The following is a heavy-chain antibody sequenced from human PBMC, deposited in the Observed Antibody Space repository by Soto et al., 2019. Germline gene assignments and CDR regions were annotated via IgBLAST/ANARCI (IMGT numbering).Heavy chain of an antibody. Sequence: QVQLQESGPGLVKPSQTLSLTCTVSGGSISSGGYYWSWIRQHPGKGLEWIGYIYYSGSTYYNPSLKSQVTISVDTSKNQFSLKLSSVTAADTAVYYCARVRGRGYYMGYFDYWGQGTLVTVSS. CDR2: IYYSGST. CDR1: GGSISSGGYY. V-gene: IGHV4-31*01. D-gene: IGHD3-3*01. J-gene: IGHJ4*02. CDR3: ARVRGRGYYMGYFDY.